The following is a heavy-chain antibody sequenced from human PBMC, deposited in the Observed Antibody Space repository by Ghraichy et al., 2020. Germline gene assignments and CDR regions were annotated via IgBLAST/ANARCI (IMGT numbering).Heavy chain of an antibody. CDR2: IKQDGGEK. D-gene: IGHD5-18*01. CDR3: GRGGYIYGSNPVDY. CDR1: GFTFNTYY. J-gene: IGHJ4*02. Sequence: GGSLRLSCAASGFTFNTYYMTWVRQAPGKGLEWVANIKQDGGEKYYVDSVKGRFTISRDNAKDSVYLQMSSLRAEDTAVYYCGRGGYIYGSNPVDYWGQGTQVTVSS. V-gene: IGHV3-7*04.